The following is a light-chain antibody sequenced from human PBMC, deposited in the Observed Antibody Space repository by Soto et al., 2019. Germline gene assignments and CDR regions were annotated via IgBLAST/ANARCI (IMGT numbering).Light chain of an antibody. CDR1: SSDVGGYKY. J-gene: IGLJ2*01. Sequence: QSVLTQPASVSGSPGQSITISCTGTSSDVGGYKYVSWFQQHPGKAPKLMIYEVTNRPSGVSNRFSGSKSGNTASLTISGLRAEDEADYYCSSYTSSNTLVFGGGTKLTVL. CDR2: EVT. V-gene: IGLV2-14*01. CDR3: SSYTSSNTLV.